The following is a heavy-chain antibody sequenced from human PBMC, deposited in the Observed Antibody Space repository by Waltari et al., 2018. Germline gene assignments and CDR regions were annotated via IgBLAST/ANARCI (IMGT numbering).Heavy chain of an antibody. D-gene: IGHD3-22*01. Sequence: EVPLLESGGGWVQPGESLRLSCAASGFSVSSYAMSWVRQAPGKGLEWVSCIDGSGSGTFYADSVKGRFTISRDNSKTTLYLQVHSLNVEDTAVYYCVRRLIVVASTYWYFDLWGRGTRVTVSS. CDR3: VRRLIVVASTYWYFDL. CDR2: IDGSGSGT. V-gene: IGHV3-23*01. CDR1: GFSVSSYA. J-gene: IGHJ2*01.